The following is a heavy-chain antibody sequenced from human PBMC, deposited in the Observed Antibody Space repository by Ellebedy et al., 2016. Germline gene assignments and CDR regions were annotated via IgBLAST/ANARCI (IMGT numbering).Heavy chain of an antibody. CDR3: AADWSGRRFKADAFDV. V-gene: IGHV1-8*01. Sequence: ASVKVSCXASGYTFFIYDINWVRQATGQGLEWMGWMNPKSGNTGYAQKFQGRVTMTRNTSITTAYMELSSLRSDDTAVYYCAADWSGRRFKADAFDVWGQGTMVTVSS. CDR1: GYTFFIYD. CDR2: MNPKSGNT. D-gene: IGHD3-3*01. J-gene: IGHJ3*01.